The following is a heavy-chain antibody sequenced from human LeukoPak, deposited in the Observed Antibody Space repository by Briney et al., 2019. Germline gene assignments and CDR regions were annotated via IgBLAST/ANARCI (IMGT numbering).Heavy chain of an antibody. V-gene: IGHV3-7*01. CDR1: GFTFSSYW. Sequence: GGSLRLSCAASGFTFSSYWMSWVRQAPGKGLEWVANIKQDGSEKYYVDSVKGRFTSSRDNAKNTLYLEMNSLRAEDTAVYYCARGHGRGYSSRPGYWGPGTLVTVSS. CDR3: ARGHGRGYSSRPGY. J-gene: IGHJ4*02. CDR2: IKQDGSEK. D-gene: IGHD6-13*01.